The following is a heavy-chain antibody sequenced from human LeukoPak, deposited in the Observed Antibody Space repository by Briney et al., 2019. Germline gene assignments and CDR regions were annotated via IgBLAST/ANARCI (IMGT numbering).Heavy chain of an antibody. CDR3: ARPQLVFGGVFFGY. Sequence: PSETLSLTCTVSGGSISSSSYYWGWIRQPPGKGLEWIGSIYYSGSANYNPSLKSRVTISVDTSKNQFSLKLSSVTAADTAVYYCARPQLVFGGVFFGYWGQGTLVTVSS. J-gene: IGHJ4*02. CDR2: IYYSGSA. V-gene: IGHV4-39*07. CDR1: GGSISSSSYY. D-gene: IGHD6-13*01.